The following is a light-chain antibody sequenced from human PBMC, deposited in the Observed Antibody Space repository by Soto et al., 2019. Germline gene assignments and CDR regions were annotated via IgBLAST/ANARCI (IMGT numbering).Light chain of an antibody. Sequence: EIVLTQSPGTLSLSPGERATLSCRASQSVSSSSLAWYQQKPVQAPRLLIYGASSRATGIPDRFSGSGSGTDFTLTISRLEPEDFAVYYCQQYGSSLPWTFGQGTKVDIK. CDR3: QQYGSSLPWT. CDR1: QSVSSSS. J-gene: IGKJ1*01. V-gene: IGKV3-20*01. CDR2: GAS.